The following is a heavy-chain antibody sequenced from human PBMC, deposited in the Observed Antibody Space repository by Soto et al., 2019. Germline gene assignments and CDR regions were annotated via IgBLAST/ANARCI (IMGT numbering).Heavy chain of an antibody. D-gene: IGHD6-13*01. J-gene: IGHJ3*01. V-gene: IGHV1-69*01. Sequence: QVQLVQSGAEVKKPGSSVKVSCEASGGTLNKHAITWVRRAPGQGLEWLGGIIPMFGIPNYPQKFQGRVTITADDSTNTSHMELHSLTSDDTAVYYCARGGTSGWLKGAYDVWGQGTMVTVSS. CDR1: GGTLNKHA. CDR2: IIPMFGIP. CDR3: ARGGTSGWLKGAYDV.